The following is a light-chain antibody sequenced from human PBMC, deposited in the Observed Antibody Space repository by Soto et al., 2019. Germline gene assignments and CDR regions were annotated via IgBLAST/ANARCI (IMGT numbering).Light chain of an antibody. J-gene: IGKJ5*01. CDR1: QSVSSN. CDR2: GAS. Sequence: EIVLTQSPGTLSLSPGERATLSFRASQSVSSNSAWYQQKPGQAPRLLIYGASNRAAGIPARFSGSVSGTDFTLTINSLEPEDFAVYYCQQRSNWPPITFGQGTRLEIK. CDR3: QQRSNWPPIT. V-gene: IGKV3-11*01.